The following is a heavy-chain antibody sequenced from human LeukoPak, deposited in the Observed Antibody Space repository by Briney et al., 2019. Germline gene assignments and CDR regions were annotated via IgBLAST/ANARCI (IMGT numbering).Heavy chain of an antibody. Sequence: PSGGSLRLSCTSSGFIFSSHWMNWVRQAPGKGPEWVANIKYDGSEQYYVDSVKGRFSISRDNTKNLLYLQMNSLRVEDTAVYYCARDYGWSFANWGQGTLVTVPS. J-gene: IGHJ4*02. V-gene: IGHV3-7*03. D-gene: IGHD3-10*01. CDR3: ARDYGWSFAN. CDR1: GFIFSSHW. CDR2: IKYDGSEQ.